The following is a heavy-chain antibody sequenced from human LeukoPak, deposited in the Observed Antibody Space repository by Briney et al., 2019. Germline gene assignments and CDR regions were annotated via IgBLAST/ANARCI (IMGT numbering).Heavy chain of an antibody. D-gene: IGHD3-16*02. Sequence: SETLSLTCAVYGGPFSGYHWSWIRQPPGKGLEWIGEINHSGSTNYNPPLKSRVTISVDTSKNQFSLKLSSVTAADTAVYYCARLVWGSYRYTAWGQGTLVTVSS. V-gene: IGHV4-34*01. CDR3: ARLVWGSYRYTA. J-gene: IGHJ5*02. CDR2: INHSGST. CDR1: GGPFSGYH.